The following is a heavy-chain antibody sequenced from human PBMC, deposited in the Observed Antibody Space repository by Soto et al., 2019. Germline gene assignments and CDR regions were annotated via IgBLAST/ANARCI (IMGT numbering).Heavy chain of an antibody. CDR2: ISWDGGST. J-gene: IGHJ6*02. V-gene: IGHV3-43*01. CDR3: AKKNYYYYGMDV. CDR1: GFTFDDYT. Sequence: LRLSCAAAGFTFDDYTMHWVRQAPGKGLEWVSLISWDGGSTYYADSVKGRFTISRDNSKNSLYLQMNSLRTEDTALYYCAKKNYYYYGMDVWGQGTTVTVSS.